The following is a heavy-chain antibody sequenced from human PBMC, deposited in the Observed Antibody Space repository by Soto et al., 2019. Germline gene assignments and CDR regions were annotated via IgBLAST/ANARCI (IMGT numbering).Heavy chain of an antibody. CDR2: IYWNDDK. V-gene: IGHV2-5*01. J-gene: IGHJ3*02. Sequence: SGPTLVKPTQTLTLTCTFSGFSLSTSGVGVGWIRQPPGKALEWLALIYWNDDKRYSPSLKSRLTITKDTSKNQVVLTMTNMAPVDTATYYCAQASTNLGRNGSPGAFDIWGQGTMVTVSS. D-gene: IGHD1-1*01. CDR3: AQASTNLGRNGSPGAFDI. CDR1: GFSLSTSGVG.